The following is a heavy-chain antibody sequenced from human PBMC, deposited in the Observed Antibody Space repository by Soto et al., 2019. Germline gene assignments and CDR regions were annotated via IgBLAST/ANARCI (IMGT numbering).Heavy chain of an antibody. CDR3: ARDFGPDNWFDP. D-gene: IGHD3-16*01. V-gene: IGHV4-30-2*01. CDR1: GGSISSGGYS. Sequence: PSETLSLTCAVSGGSISSGGYSWSWIRQPPGKGLEWIGYISHSGSTYYNPSLKSRVTISVDTSKNQFSLKLSSVTAADTAVYYCARDFGPDNWFDPWGQGTLVTVS. J-gene: IGHJ5*02. CDR2: ISHSGST.